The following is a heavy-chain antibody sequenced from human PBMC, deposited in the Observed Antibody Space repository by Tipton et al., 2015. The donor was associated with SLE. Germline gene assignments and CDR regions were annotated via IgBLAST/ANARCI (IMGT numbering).Heavy chain of an antibody. D-gene: IGHD3-3*01. Sequence: RSLRLSCAASGFTFDDYAMHWVRQAPGKGLEWVSGISWNSGSIGYADSVKGRFTISRDNAKNSLYLQMNSLRAEDTALYYCAREREWGPSPFGVHKNWFDPWGQGTLVTVSS. CDR2: ISWNSGSI. J-gene: IGHJ5*02. V-gene: IGHV3-9*01. CDR3: AREREWGPSPFGVHKNWFDP. CDR1: GFTFDDYA.